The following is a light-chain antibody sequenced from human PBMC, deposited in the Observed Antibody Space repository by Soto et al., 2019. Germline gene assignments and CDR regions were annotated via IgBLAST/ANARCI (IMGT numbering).Light chain of an antibody. CDR3: QQAYRAPGT. CDR1: QNINKY. V-gene: IGKV1-39*01. Sequence: DIQMTQSPSSLSASLGDRVTITCRASQNINKYLNWYQHKPGKPPSLLIYAASSPHTVVPRRFSGSGAGTYFTLAIASLQHEDLATYYCQQAYRAPGTFGRGTKVEIK. CDR2: AAS. J-gene: IGKJ1*01.